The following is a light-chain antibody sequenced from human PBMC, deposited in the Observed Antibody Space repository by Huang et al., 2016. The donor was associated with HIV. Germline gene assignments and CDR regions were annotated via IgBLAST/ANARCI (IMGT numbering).Light chain of an antibody. CDR1: QSVSNN. J-gene: IGKJ1*01. Sequence: EIVMTQSPATLSVSPGERATLSCRAGQSVSNNLAWYQQKLGQAPRLLIYGASTRATGIPARFSGSGSGTDFTLTISSLQSEDFAVYYCQQYSDWPLWTFGQGSKVEIK. CDR3: QQYSDWPLWT. CDR2: GAS. V-gene: IGKV3-15*01.